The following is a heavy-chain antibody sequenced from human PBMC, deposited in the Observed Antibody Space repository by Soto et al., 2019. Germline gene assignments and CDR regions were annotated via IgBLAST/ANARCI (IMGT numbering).Heavy chain of an antibody. Sequence: GGSLRLSCAASGLTFSSYAMSWVRQAPGKGLERVSAISGSGGSTYYADYVKGRFTISRDNSKNTLNLKMNSLRAEDTAVYNSASPIGLMWDLLSPAYWGHGTLVTVSS. CDR1: GLTFSSYA. J-gene: IGHJ4*01. D-gene: IGHD1-26*01. CDR3: ASPIGLMWDLLSPAY. CDR2: ISGSGGST. V-gene: IGHV3-23*01.